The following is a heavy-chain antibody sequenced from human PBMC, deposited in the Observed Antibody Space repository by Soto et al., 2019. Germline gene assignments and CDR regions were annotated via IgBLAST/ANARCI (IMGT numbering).Heavy chain of an antibody. CDR2: ISSSSSHI. Sequence: PGGSLRLSCAASGFTFSSYSMNWVRQAPGKGLEWVTCISSSSSHIYYLDSVKGRFTISRDNAKNSLYLQMNSLRVEDTAVYYCASMNVVAAENAFDIWGQGTQVTAPQ. D-gene: IGHD2-21*01. CDR3: ASMNVVAAENAFDI. J-gene: IGHJ4*02. CDR1: GFTFSSYS. V-gene: IGHV3-21*01.